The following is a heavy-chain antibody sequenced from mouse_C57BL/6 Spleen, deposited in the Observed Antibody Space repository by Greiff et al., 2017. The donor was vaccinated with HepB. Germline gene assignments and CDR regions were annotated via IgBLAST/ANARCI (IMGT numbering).Heavy chain of an antibody. V-gene: IGHV1-72*01. CDR3: ARSPITTVVATDYAMDY. J-gene: IGHJ4*01. D-gene: IGHD1-1*01. CDR1: GYTFTSYW. CDR2: IDPNSGGT. Sequence: VQLQQPGAELVKPGASVKLSCKASGYTFTSYWMHWVKPRPGRGLEWIGRIDPNSGGTKYNEKFKSKATLTVDKPSSTAYMQLSSLTSEDSAVYYCARSPITTVVATDYAMDYWGQGTSVTVSS.